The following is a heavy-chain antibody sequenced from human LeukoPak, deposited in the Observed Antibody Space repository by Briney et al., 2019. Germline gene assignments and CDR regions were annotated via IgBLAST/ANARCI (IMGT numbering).Heavy chain of an antibody. V-gene: IGHV3-23*01. CDR1: GFTFSSCA. D-gene: IGHD5-18*01. J-gene: IGHJ4*02. CDR3: AKGYSYGFDY. Sequence: GGSLRLSCAASGFTFSSCAMSWVRQAPGKGLKWVSASGGSGGNTYYADSVKGRFTVSRDNSKNTLYLQMNSLRAEDTAVYYCAKGYSYGFDYWGQGTLVTVSS. CDR2: SGGSGGNT.